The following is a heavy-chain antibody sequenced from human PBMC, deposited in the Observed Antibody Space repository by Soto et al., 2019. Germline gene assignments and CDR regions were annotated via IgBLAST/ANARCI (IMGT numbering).Heavy chain of an antibody. CDR1: GFTFSSYA. J-gene: IGHJ4*02. CDR3: AKEGPSYDILTGYYRGYFDY. D-gene: IGHD3-9*01. CDR2: ISGSGGST. V-gene: IGHV3-23*01. Sequence: GGSLRLSCAASGFTFSSYAMSWVRQAPGKGLECVSAISGSGGSTYYADSVKGRFTISRDNSKNTLYLQMSSLRAEDTAVYYCAKEGPSYDILTGYYRGYFDYWGQGTLVTVSS.